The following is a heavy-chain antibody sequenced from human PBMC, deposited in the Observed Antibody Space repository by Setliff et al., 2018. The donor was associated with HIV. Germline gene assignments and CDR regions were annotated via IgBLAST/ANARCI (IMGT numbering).Heavy chain of an antibody. V-gene: IGHV3-74*01. J-gene: IGHJ6*02. CDR2: IKSDGSYT. CDR3: VRGLAAAGGYAMDV. D-gene: IGHD6-13*01. Sequence: GGSLRLSCAASGFTFSSHWMHWVRQAPGKGLVWVSRIKSDGSYTSYADSAKGRFTISRDNAKNTLHLQMNSLRAEDTAVYYCVRGLAAAGGYAMDVWGQGTTVTVSS. CDR1: GFTFSSHW.